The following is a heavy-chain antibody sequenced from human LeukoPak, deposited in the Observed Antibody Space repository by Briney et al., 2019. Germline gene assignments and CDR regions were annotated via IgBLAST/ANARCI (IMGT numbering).Heavy chain of an antibody. D-gene: IGHD6-13*01. CDR1: GFIFSSYS. V-gene: IGHV3-30*03. J-gene: IGHJ4*02. CDR3: ARDALKISSGTGNYFDY. CDR2: TAYDGSKE. Sequence: PGGSLRLSCGASGFIFSSYSMHWVRQAPGKGLEWVAVTAYDGSKEYYADSVKGRFTISRDNSKNTLYLQMNSLRAEDTAVYYCARDALKISSGTGNYFDYWGQGTLVTVSS.